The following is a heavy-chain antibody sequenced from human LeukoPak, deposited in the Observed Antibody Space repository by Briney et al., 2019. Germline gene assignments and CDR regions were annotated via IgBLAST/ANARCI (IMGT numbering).Heavy chain of an antibody. Sequence: WVRRPPGKGLEWIGSIYYSGSTYYNPSLKSRVTISVDTSKNQFSLKLSSVTAADTAVYYCASSSGWYYFDYWGQGTLVTVSS. J-gene: IGHJ4*02. CDR3: ASSSGWYYFDY. V-gene: IGHV4-39*07. CDR2: IYYSGST. D-gene: IGHD6-19*01.